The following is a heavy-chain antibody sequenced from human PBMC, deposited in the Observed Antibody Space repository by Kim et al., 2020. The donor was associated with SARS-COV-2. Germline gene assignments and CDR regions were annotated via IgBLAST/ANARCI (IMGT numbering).Heavy chain of an antibody. D-gene: IGHD6-19*01. V-gene: IGHV4-61*08. CDR1: GGSVTSGAFS. CDR2: VHHSGRT. J-gene: IGHJ4*01. Sequence: SETLSLTCTVSGGSVTSGAFSWSWIRQPPGKGLEWIGYVHHSGRTNYNTSLKSRLTISLDTSNNQFSLKLNSVAAADTAMYYCARGISVAGQITFDHWG. CDR3: ARGISVAGQITFDH.